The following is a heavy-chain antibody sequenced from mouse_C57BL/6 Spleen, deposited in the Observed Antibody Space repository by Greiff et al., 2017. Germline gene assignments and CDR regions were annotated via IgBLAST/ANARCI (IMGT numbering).Heavy chain of an antibody. Sequence: DVMLVESGGGLVQPKGSLKLSCAASGFSFNTYAMNWVRQAPGKGLEWVARIRSKSNNYATYYADSVKDRFTISRDDSESMLYLQMNNLKTEDTAMYYCVSHREGWLLFAYWGQGTLVTVSA. CDR1: GFSFNTYA. D-gene: IGHD2-3*01. CDR3: VSHREGWLLFAY. CDR2: IRSKSNNYAT. V-gene: IGHV10-1*01. J-gene: IGHJ3*01.